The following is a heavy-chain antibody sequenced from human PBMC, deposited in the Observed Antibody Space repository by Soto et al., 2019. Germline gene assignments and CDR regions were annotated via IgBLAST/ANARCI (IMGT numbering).Heavy chain of an antibody. Sequence: EVQLLESGGGLVQPGGSLRLSCAASGFTFSSYAMRWVRQAPVKGLEWVSAISGSGGSTYYADSVKGRLTISRDNSKNTLYLQINSLRAEDTAVYYCARRGSGSYYDYWGQGTLVTVSS. J-gene: IGHJ4*02. CDR3: ARRGSGSYYDY. V-gene: IGHV3-23*01. CDR1: GFTFSSYA. CDR2: ISGSGGST. D-gene: IGHD1-26*01.